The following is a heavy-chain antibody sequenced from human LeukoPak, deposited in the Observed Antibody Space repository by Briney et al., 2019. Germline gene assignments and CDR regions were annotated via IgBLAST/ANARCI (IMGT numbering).Heavy chain of an antibody. D-gene: IGHD3-10*01. Sequence: SETLSLTCTVSGGSISRYHWSWIRQPPGKGLEWIGYIYYSGGTNYNPSLKSRVTISVDTSKNQFSLKLSSVTAADTAVYYCVRTISDGSGDYWGQGTLVTVSS. CDR3: VRTISDGSGDY. V-gene: IGHV4-59*01. CDR1: GGSISRYH. CDR2: IYYSGGT. J-gene: IGHJ4*02.